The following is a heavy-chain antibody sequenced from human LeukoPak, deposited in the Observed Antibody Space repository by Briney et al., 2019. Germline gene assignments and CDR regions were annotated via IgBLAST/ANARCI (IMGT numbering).Heavy chain of an antibody. J-gene: IGHJ5*02. D-gene: IGHD3-22*01. Sequence: GASVKVSCKASGYTFTSYDINWVRQATGQGLEWMGWMNPNSGNTGYAQKFQGRVTMTRNTSISTAYMELSSLRSEDTAVYYCARESKHHYYDSSGYYVPWGQGTLVTVSS. CDR3: ARESKHHYYDSSGYYVP. CDR2: MNPNSGNT. V-gene: IGHV1-8*01. CDR1: GYTFTSYD.